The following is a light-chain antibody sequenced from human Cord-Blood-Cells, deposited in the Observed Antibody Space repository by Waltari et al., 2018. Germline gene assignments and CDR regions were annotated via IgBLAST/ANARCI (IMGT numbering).Light chain of an antibody. V-gene: IGKV3-15*01. J-gene: IGKJ4*01. CDR2: GAS. Sequence: EIVMTQSPATLSVSPGERATLSCRAGQSVSSNLAWYQQKPGQAPRLLIYGASTRATGIPARFSGSGSGTEFTLTISSLQSEDFAVYYCQQYNNWQTFGGGTKVEIK. CDR1: QSVSSN. CDR3: QQYNNWQT.